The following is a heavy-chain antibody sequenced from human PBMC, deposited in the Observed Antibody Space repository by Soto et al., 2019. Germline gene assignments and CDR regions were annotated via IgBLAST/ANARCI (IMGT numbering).Heavy chain of an antibody. CDR3: AKDSIAATIRY. J-gene: IGHJ4*02. CDR1: GFTFSSYG. V-gene: IGHV3-30*18. D-gene: IGHD5-12*01. Sequence: GGSLRLSYAASGFTFSSYGMHWVRQAPGKGLEWVAVISYDGSNKYYADSVKGRFTISRDNSKNTLYLQMNSLRAEDTAVYYCAKDSIAATIRYWGQGTLVTVSS. CDR2: ISYDGSNK.